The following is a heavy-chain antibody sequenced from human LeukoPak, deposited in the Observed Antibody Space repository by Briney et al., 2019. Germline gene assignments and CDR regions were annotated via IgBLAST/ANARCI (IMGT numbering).Heavy chain of an antibody. D-gene: IGHD6-13*01. CDR2: IYPGDSDT. V-gene: IGHV5-51*01. J-gene: IGHJ4*02. Sequence: GESLKISCKGSGYSFTSYWIGWVRQMPGKGLEWMGIIYPGDSDTRYSPSFQGQVTISADKSISTAYPQWSSLKASDTAMYYCGRQLRLYSSSWYYFDYWGQGTLVTVSS. CDR3: GRQLRLYSSSWYYFDY. CDR1: GYSFTSYW.